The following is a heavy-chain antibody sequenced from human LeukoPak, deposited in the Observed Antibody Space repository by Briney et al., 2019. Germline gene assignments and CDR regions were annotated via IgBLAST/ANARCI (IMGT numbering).Heavy chain of an antibody. CDR2: IYYSGTT. CDR3: AGGRSCVLGD. V-gene: IGHV4-39*01. CDR1: GGSISSSTYY. Sequence: TSETLPLTCTVSGGSISSSTYYWGWIRQPPGKGLEWIGSIYYSGTTYYNPSLKSRVTISADTSKNQFSLKLSSVTAADTAVYYCAGGRSCVLGDWGQGTLVTVSS. J-gene: IGHJ4*02. D-gene: IGHD1-26*01.